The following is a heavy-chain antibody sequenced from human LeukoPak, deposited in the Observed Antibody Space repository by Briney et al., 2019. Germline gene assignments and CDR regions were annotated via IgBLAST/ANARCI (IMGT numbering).Heavy chain of an antibody. D-gene: IGHD3-22*01. V-gene: IGHV1-69*05. CDR2: IIPIFGTA. CDR1: GGTFSSYA. J-gene: IGHJ1*01. Sequence: SVKVSCKASGGTFSSYAVSWVRQAPGQGLEWMGGIIPIFGTANYAQKFQGRVTITTDESTSTAYMELSSLRSEDTAVYYCAREHPDSPLFQHWGQGTLVTVSS. CDR3: AREHPDSPLFQH.